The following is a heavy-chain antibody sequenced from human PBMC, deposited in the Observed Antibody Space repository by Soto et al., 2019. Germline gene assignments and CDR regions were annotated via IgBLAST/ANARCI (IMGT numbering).Heavy chain of an antibody. D-gene: IGHD4-17*01. CDR2: IYYSGST. J-gene: IGHJ4*02. CDR3: ARHDYGGFRL. CDR1: GGSISRSSYY. V-gene: IGHV4-39*01. Sequence: QLQLQESGPGLVKPSETLSLTCTVSGGSISRSSYYWGWIRQPPGKGLEWIGSIYYSGSTYYNPSLRDRVTLSVDTSKNQSSLKLSSVTAADTAVYYCARHDYGGFRLWGQGTLVTVSS.